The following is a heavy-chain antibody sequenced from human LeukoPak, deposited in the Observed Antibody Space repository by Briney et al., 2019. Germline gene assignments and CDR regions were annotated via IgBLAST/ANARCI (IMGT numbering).Heavy chain of an antibody. CDR3: ARGSIAARVSFDY. CDR1: GYTFTSYY. J-gene: IGHJ4*02. D-gene: IGHD6-6*01. V-gene: IGHV1-69*05. CDR2: IIPIFGTA. Sequence: SVKVSCKASGYTFTSYYMHWVRQAPGQGLEWMGRIIPIFGTANYAQKFQGRVTITTDESTSTAYMELSSLRSEDTAVYYCARGSIAARVSFDYWGQGTLLTVSS.